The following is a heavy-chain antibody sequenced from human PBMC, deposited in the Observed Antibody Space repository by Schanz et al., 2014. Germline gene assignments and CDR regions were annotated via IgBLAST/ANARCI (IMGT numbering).Heavy chain of an antibody. V-gene: IGHV3-30*04. J-gene: IGHJ5*02. CDR3: AKGFQYSSTSALYNWFDP. CDR1: GFTFSDYA. Sequence: QVQLVESGGGVVQPGRSLRLSCAASGFTFSDYAMHWVRQAPGKGLEWVAVISYDGNNKYYADSVKGRFTISRDNSKNTLYLEMNSLRAEDTAVYFCAKGFQYSSTSALYNWFDPWGQGTLVIVSS. D-gene: IGHD6-6*01. CDR2: ISYDGNNK.